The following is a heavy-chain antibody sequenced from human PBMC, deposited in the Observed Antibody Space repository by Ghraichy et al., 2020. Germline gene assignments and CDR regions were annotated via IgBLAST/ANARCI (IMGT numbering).Heavy chain of an antibody. Sequence: LETLSLTCTVSGGSISSNSYYWGWICQPPGKGLEWIVSIYYSGSTYYNPSLKSRVTISVDTSKNQFSLKLSSVTAADTAVYYCARHPWGSDDYWGQGTLVTVSS. V-gene: IGHV4-39*01. D-gene: IGHD7-27*01. CDR1: GGSISSNSYY. CDR3: ARHPWGSDDY. CDR2: IYYSGST. J-gene: IGHJ4*02.